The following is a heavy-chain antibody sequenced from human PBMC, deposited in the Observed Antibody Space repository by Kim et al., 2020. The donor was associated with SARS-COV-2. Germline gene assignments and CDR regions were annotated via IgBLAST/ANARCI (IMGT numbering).Heavy chain of an antibody. CDR2: IKKSGDEK. D-gene: IGHD3-3*01. V-gene: IGHV3-7*01. J-gene: IGHJ6*01. CDR3: VREYFDFWCGRPIYNYY. CDR1: GFTFGDYW. Sequence: GGSLRLSCAVSGFTFGDYWMTWVRQAPGRGLEWVANIKKSGDEKHYAESVEGRFIISRDNVKNMLFLQMNSLRVEDSAVYYCVREYFDFWCGRPIYNYY.